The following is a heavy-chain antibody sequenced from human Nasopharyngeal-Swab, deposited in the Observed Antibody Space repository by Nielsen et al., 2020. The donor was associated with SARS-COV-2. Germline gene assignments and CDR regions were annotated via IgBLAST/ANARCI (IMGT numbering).Heavy chain of an antibody. V-gene: IGHV3-23*01. CDR1: GFTFSSYA. D-gene: IGHD3-3*01. CDR3: AKGESITIFGVGGTYFDY. Sequence: ESLKISCAAPGFTFSSYAMSWVRQAPGKGLEWVSAISGSGGSTYYADSVKGRFTISRDNSKNTLYLQMNSLRAEDTAVYYCAKGESITIFGVGGTYFDYWGQGTLVTVSS. J-gene: IGHJ4*02. CDR2: ISGSGGST.